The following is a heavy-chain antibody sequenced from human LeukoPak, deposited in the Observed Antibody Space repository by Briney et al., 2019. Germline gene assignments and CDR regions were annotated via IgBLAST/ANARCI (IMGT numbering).Heavy chain of an antibody. J-gene: IGHJ4*02. D-gene: IGHD1-26*01. CDR2: IYYSGST. CDR3: ARAAYSGSYHSDY. CDR1: GGSISNYY. Sequence: SETLSLTCTVSGGSISNYYWSWIRQPPGKGLEWIGYIYYSGSTNYNPSLKSRVTISVDASKNQFSLNLSSVTAADTAVYYCARAAYSGSYHSDYWGQGTLVTVSS. V-gene: IGHV4-59*13.